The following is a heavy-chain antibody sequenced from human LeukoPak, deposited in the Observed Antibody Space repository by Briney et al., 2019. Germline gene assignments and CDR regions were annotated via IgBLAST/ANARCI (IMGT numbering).Heavy chain of an antibody. CDR1: GFTFTSYG. V-gene: IGHV3-33*06. J-gene: IGHJ5*02. Sequence: PGGSLRLSCAASGFTFTSYGFHWVRQAPGKGLKWVAVIWYDGSNKYYVDSVKGRFIISRDNSKNTLYLQMNSLTAEDTAVYYCAKDGSGGGWKWFDPWGQGTLVTVSS. D-gene: IGHD2-15*01. CDR2: IWYDGSNK. CDR3: AKDGSGGGWKWFDP.